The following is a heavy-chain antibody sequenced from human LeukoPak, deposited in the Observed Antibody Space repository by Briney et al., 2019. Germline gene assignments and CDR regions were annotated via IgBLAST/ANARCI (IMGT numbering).Heavy chain of an antibody. D-gene: IGHD3-9*01. CDR3: ARNGRYFDWSIKGLFDY. V-gene: IGHV1-18*01. J-gene: IGHJ4*02. CDR1: GYTFTSYG. Sequence: ASVKVSCKASGYTFTSYGISWVRQAPGQGLEWMGWISAYNGNTNYAQKLQGRVTMTTDTSTSTAYMELRSLRSGDTAVYYCARNGRYFDWSIKGLFDYWGQGTLVTVSS. CDR2: ISAYNGNT.